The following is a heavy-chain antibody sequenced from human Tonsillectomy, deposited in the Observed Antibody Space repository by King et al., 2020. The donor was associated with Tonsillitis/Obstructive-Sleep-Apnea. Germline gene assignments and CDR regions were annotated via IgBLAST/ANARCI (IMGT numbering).Heavy chain of an antibody. CDR3: ARRLHYYDSSGYPYYFDY. D-gene: IGHD3-22*01. CDR2: MYPGDSDT. CDR1: GYSFASYW. J-gene: IGHJ4*02. V-gene: IGHV5-51*01. Sequence: VQLVQSGAEVKKPGESLKISCKGSGYSFASYWIGWVRQMPGKGLEWMGIMYPGDSDTRYSPSFQGQVTISADKSITTAYLQWSSLKASDTAMYYCARRLHYYDSSGYPYYFDYWGQGILVTVSS.